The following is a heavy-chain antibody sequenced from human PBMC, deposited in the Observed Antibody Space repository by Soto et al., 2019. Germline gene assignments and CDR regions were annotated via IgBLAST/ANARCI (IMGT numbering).Heavy chain of an antibody. J-gene: IGHJ6*02. Sequence: GSLRLSCAASGFTFSNAWMSWVRQAPGKGLEWVGRIKSKTDGGTTDYAAPVKGRFTISRDDSKNTLYLQMNSLKTEGTAVYYCTTETSEHYYYYGMDVWGQGTTVTVSS. CDR2: IKSKTDGGTT. V-gene: IGHV3-15*01. CDR1: GFTFSNAW. CDR3: TTETSEHYYYYGMDV.